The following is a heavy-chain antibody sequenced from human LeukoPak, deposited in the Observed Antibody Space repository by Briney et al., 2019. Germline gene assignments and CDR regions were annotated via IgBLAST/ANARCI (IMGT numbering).Heavy chain of an antibody. D-gene: IGHD6-19*01. J-gene: IGHJ4*02. CDR3: ARDFREVSSGWSGNLDY. CDR2: INPSGGST. Sequence: ASVKVSCKASGYTFTSYGISWVRQAPGQGLEWMGIINPSGGSTSYAQKFQGRVTMTRDTSTSTVYMELSSLRSEDTAVYYCARDFREVSSGWSGNLDYWGQGTLVTVSS. V-gene: IGHV1-46*01. CDR1: GYTFTSYG.